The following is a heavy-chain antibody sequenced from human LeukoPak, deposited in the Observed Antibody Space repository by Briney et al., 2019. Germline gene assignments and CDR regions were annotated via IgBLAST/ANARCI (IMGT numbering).Heavy chain of an antibody. CDR2: INHSGST. V-gene: IGHV4-38-2*02. CDR1: DYSISSGYF. CDR3: AYSDGPTRPFDY. Sequence: SETLSLTCTVSDYSISSGYFWGWIRQPPGKGLEWIGEINHSGSTIYNPSLKSRVTISVDTSKNQFSLKLSSVTAADTAVYYCAYSDGPTRPFDYWGQGTLVTVSS. J-gene: IGHJ4*02. D-gene: IGHD5-24*01.